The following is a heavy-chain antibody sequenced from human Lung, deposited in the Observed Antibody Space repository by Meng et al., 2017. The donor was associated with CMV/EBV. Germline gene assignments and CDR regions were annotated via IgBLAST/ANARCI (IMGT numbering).Heavy chain of an antibody. D-gene: IGHD3-10*01. CDR1: GYTFSHEW. J-gene: IGHJ2*01. CDR2: LYPADSDT. Sequence: GEXXKISCKGSGYTFSHEWIGWVRQTPGKGLDWMGILYPADSDTRYSPSFQGRITISADMSTSTAYLQWTSLKASDIGIYYCARGSSGSYWYFDLWGRGTXVTVSS. V-gene: IGHV5-51*01. CDR3: ARGSSGSYWYFDL.